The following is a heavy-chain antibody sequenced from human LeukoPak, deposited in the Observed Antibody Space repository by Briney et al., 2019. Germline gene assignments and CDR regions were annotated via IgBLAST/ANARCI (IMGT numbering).Heavy chain of an antibody. CDR2: INHSGST. V-gene: IGHV4-34*01. CDR3: AARRYYMDV. Sequence: SETLSLTCAVYGGSFSGYYWSWIRQPPGKGLEWIGEINHSGSTNYNPSLKSRVTISVDTSKCQFSLKLSSMTAADTAVYYCAARRYYMDVWGKGTTVTVSS. CDR1: GGSFSGYY. J-gene: IGHJ6*03.